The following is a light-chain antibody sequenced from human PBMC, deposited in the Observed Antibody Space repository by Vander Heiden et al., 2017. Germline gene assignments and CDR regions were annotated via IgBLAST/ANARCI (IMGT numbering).Light chain of an antibody. CDR2: AAS. V-gene: IGKV1D-12*01. CDR3: QQANSFPYT. CDR1: QGITTW. J-gene: IGKJ2*01. Sequence: DIQMTQSPSSVSASVGDRVTITCRAAQGITTWLAWYQQRPGKAPRLLIHAASSLQSGVPSRFGGSGSGTEFTLTISSLQPEDFATYYCQQANSFPYTFGQGTNLEIK.